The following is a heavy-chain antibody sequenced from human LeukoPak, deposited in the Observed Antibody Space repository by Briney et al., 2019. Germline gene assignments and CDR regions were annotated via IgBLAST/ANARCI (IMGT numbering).Heavy chain of an antibody. V-gene: IGHV4-59*01. D-gene: IGHD3-22*01. Sequence: PSETLSLTCTVSGGSISSCYWSWIRQPPGKGLEWIGYIYYSGSTNYNPSLKSRVTISVDTSKNQFSLKLSSVTAADTAVYYCARYYYDSSGYYYGYFDYWGQGTLVTVSS. CDR2: IYYSGST. CDR1: GGSISSCY. CDR3: ARYYYDSSGYYYGYFDY. J-gene: IGHJ4*02.